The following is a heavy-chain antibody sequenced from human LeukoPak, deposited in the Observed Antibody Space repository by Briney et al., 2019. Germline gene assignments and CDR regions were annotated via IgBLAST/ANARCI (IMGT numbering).Heavy chain of an antibody. CDR2: IYYSGST. CDR1: GSSITSDH. V-gene: IGHV4-59*01. D-gene: IGHD2/OR15-2a*01. J-gene: IGHJ3*02. CDR3: ARKNDFDI. Sequence: PSETLSLTCTVSGSSITSDHWNWIRQPPGKGLEWIGCIYYSGSTYYNPSLKSRVTISVDMSKNQFSLRLTSVTAADTAVYYCARKNDFDIWGQGTLVTVSS.